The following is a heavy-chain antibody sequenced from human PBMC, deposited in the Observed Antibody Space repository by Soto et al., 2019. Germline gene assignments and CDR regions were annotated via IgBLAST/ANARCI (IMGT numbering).Heavy chain of an antibody. Sequence: KPSETLSLTCTVSGGSISSYYWSWIRQPPGKGLEWIGYIYYSGSTNYNPSLKSRVTISVDTSKNQFSLKLSSATAADTAVYYCAGGWHYYFDYWGQGTLVTVSS. CDR1: GGSISSYY. CDR2: IYYSGST. CDR3: AGGWHYYFDY. V-gene: IGHV4-59*01. D-gene: IGHD6-19*01. J-gene: IGHJ4*02.